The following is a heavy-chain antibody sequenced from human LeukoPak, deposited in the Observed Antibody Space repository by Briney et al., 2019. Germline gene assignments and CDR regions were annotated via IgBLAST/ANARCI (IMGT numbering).Heavy chain of an antibody. CDR2: VSRSGTIK. J-gene: IGHJ6*03. CDR1: EFNFRSYE. V-gene: IGHV3-48*03. CDR3: ARAVVGVYCSGADCLNFYYYYMDV. D-gene: IGHD2-15*01. Sequence: GGSLRLSCEASEFNFRSYEMNWVRQAPGKGLEWVSYVSRSGTIKYYADSVEGRFTISRDNAKDSLSLQMNSLRVEDTGVYYCARAVVGVYCSGADCLNFYYYYMDVWGKGTTVTVS.